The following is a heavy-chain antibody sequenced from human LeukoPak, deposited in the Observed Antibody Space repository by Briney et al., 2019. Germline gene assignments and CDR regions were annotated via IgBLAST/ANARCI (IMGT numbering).Heavy chain of an antibody. CDR2: MNGSGST. V-gene: IGHV4-34*01. CDR1: GVSFSGYS. J-gene: IGHJ4*02. D-gene: IGHD3-10*01. CDR3: ARNRYGSGSYYFDY. Sequence: ETLSLTCAASGVSFSGYSWSWIRQAPGKGLEWLAEMNGSGSTNYNPSLKSRVTISVDTSKNQFSLKLSSVTAADTAVYYYARNRYGSGSYYFDYWGQGTLVTVSS.